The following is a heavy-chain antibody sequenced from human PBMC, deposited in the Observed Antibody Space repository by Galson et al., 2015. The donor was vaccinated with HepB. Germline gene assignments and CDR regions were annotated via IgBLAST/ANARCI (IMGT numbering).Heavy chain of an antibody. CDR2: ISGSGGST. V-gene: IGHV3-23*01. J-gene: IGHJ3*02. Sequence: SLRLSCAASGFTFSSYAMSWVRQAPGKGLEWVSAISGSGGSTYCADSVKGRFTISRDNSKNTLYLQMNSLRAEDTAVYYCAKAAYCSSTSCLLGAFDIWGQGTMVTVSS. D-gene: IGHD2-2*01. CDR3: AKAAYCSSTSCLLGAFDI. CDR1: GFTFSSYA.